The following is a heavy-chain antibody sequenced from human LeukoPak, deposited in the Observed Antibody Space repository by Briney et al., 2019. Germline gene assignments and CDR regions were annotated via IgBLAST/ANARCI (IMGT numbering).Heavy chain of an antibody. V-gene: IGHV3-23*01. Sequence: GGSLRLSCAASGFTFSSYAMNWVRQAPGKGLEWVSGISGSGGSTNYADSVEGRFTISRDNSNNTLYLQMNSLRAEDTAVYYCAKDARRDGYSFDYWGQGTLVTASS. CDR3: AKDARRDGYSFDY. CDR2: ISGSGGST. J-gene: IGHJ4*02. CDR1: GFTFSSYA. D-gene: IGHD5-24*01.